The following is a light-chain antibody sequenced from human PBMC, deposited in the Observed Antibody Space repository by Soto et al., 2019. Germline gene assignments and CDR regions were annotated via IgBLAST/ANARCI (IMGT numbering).Light chain of an antibody. V-gene: IGKV3-15*01. J-gene: IGKJ1*01. Sequence: EIVTTQSPATLSVSQGERATLSCRASQSVSSNLAWYQQKPGQAHRLIIYGASTRATGIPARFSGSESGTEFTPTISSLQSEDFAVYYGQQYNNWPTWTFGQGTKVDIK. CDR3: QQYNNWPTWT. CDR2: GAS. CDR1: QSVSSN.